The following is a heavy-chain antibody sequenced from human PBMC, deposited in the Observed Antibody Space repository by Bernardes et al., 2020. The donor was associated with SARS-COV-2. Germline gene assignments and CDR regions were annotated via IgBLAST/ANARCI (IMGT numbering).Heavy chain of an antibody. CDR3: AGDPDAGTKYYYYYGMDV. CDR1: VYTFTSYS. CDR2: INTNTGNP. V-gene: IGHV7-4-1*02. D-gene: IGHD6-13*01. J-gene: IGHJ6*02. Sequence: ASVKVSCKASVYTFTSYSLNGVRQAPGQGREWMGWINTNTGNPTYAQGFTGRFVFSFDTSVSTAYLQNSSLKAEDTAVYYGAGDPDAGTKYYYYYGMDVWGQGAPVTVSS.